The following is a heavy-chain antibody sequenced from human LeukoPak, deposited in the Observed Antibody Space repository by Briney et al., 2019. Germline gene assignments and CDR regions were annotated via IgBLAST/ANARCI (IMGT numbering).Heavy chain of an antibody. V-gene: IGHV3-23*01. CDR2: ISDIGGTT. CDR1: GFTFSSYA. J-gene: IGHJ4*02. D-gene: IGHD6-13*01. Sequence: GGSLRLSCAASGFTFSSYAMSWVRQAPGKGLEWASTISDIGGTTYYADSVKGRFTISRDNSKNTLYLQMNSLRAEDTAVYYCAKEKGSSWFLVYFDYWGQGTLVTVSS. CDR3: AKEKGSSWFLVYFDY.